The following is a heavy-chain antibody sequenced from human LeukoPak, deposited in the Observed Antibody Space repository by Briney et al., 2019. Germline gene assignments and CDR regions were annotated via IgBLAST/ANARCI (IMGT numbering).Heavy chain of an antibody. V-gene: IGHV3-53*01. J-gene: IGHJ4*02. CDR1: GFTVSSNY. D-gene: IGHD3-16*02. CDR2: IYSGGST. CDR3: ARGKTTYYDYVWGSYQDY. Sequence: PGGSLRLSCAASGFTVSSNYMSWVRQAPGKGLEWVSVIYSGGSTYYADSVKGGFTISRDNSKNTLYLQMNSLRAEDTAVYYCARGKTTYYDYVWGSYQDYWGQGTLATVSS.